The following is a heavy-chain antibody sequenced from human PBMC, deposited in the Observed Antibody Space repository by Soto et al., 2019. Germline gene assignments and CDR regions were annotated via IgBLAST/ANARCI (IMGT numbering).Heavy chain of an antibody. V-gene: IGHV4-34*01. CDR1: GGSFSGYY. CDR2: INHSGIT. D-gene: IGHD6-19*01. CDR3: AIGPRMWLAGGGY. J-gene: IGHJ4*02. Sequence: SETLSLTCAVYGGSFSGYYWSWIRQPPGKGLEWLGEINHSGITDYNPSLKSRITISIDTSKKQFSLKLNSVTAADTAVYYCAIGPRMWLAGGGYWGQGTQVTAPQ.